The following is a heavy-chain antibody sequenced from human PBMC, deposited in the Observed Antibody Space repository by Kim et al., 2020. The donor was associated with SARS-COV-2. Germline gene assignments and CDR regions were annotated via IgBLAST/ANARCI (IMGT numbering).Heavy chain of an antibody. D-gene: IGHD5-18*01. Sequence: STIYYADSVKGRFTISRDNAKNSLYLQMNSLRAEDTAVYYCARGSAMVGYWGQGTLVTVSS. V-gene: IGHV3-48*03. J-gene: IGHJ4*02. CDR2: STI. CDR3: ARGSAMVGY.